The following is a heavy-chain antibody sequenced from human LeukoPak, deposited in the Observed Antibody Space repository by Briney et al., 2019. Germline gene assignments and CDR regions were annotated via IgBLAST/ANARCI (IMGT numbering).Heavy chain of an antibody. CDR3: ARESFAARWD. J-gene: IGHJ4*02. CDR1: GFTFSDYN. CDR2: ISRSGSTK. Sequence: GGSLRLSCAASGFTFSDYNMRWIRQAPGKGLEWVSSISRSGSTKYYADSVKGRFTISRDNAKNSLFLQMNSLTAEDTAVYYCARESFAARWDWGQGTLVTVSS. V-gene: IGHV3-11*04. D-gene: IGHD6-6*01.